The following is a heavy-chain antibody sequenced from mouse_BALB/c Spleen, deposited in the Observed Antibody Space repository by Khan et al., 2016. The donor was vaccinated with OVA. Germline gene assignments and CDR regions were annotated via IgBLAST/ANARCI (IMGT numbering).Heavy chain of an antibody. CDR1: GYTFTSYW. CDR3: ARSNYYGSRLYAMDY. J-gene: IGHJ4*01. D-gene: IGHD1-1*01. CDR2: IAPGSGST. Sequence: DLVKPGASVKLSCKASGYTFTSYWITWIKPRPGQGLEWIGHIAPGSGSTYYNEVFNGQATLPVNTSSSPVSIQFSSLPSEASAVYFCARSNYYGSRLYAMDYWGQGTSVTVSS. V-gene: IGHV1S41*01.